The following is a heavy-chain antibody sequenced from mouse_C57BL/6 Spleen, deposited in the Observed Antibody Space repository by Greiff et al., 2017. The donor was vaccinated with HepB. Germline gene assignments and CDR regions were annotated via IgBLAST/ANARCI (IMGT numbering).Heavy chain of an antibody. Sequence: QVQLQQSGAELVKPGASVKLSCKASGYTFTEYTIHWVKQRSGQGLEWIGWFYPGSGSIKYNEKFKDKATLTADKSSSTVYMELSRLTSEDSAVYFCARHEEELGPSPYWYFDVWGTGTTVTVSS. D-gene: IGHD4-1*01. V-gene: IGHV1-62-2*01. J-gene: IGHJ1*03. CDR1: GYTFTEYT. CDR2: FYPGSGSI. CDR3: ARHEEELGPSPYWYFDV.